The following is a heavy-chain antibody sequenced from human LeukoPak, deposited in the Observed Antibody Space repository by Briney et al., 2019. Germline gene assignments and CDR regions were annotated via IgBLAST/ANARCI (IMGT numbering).Heavy chain of an antibody. V-gene: IGHV3-30*18. CDR1: GFTFSTYG. D-gene: IGHD1-26*01. CDR3: TKAQLPRHEVGNFYFDC. Sequence: GGSLRLSCVASGFTFSTYGMHCVRQAPGKGLEWVAVVSYDGSSIYYADSVKGRFTISRDNSKNTLYLQMNSLRGEDTAVYYWTKAQLPRHEVGNFYFDCWGQGILVTVSS. J-gene: IGHJ4*02. CDR2: VSYDGSSI.